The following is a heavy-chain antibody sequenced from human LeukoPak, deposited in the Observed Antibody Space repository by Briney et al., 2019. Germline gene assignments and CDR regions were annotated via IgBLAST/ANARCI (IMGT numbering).Heavy chain of an antibody. CDR1: GGSISSHY. J-gene: IGHJ4*02. Sequence: SETLSLTCTVSGGSISSHYWSWIRQPPGKGLEWIGYIYYSGSTNYNPSLKSRVTISVDTSKNQFSLKLSSVTAADTAVYYSARVVWVREEFDYWGQGTLVTVSS. D-gene: IGHD3-10*01. CDR2: IYYSGST. V-gene: IGHV4-59*11. CDR3: ARVVWVREEFDY.